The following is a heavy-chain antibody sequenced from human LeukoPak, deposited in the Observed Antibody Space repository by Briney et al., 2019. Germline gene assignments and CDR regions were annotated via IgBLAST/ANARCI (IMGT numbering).Heavy chain of an antibody. J-gene: IGHJ4*02. V-gene: IGHV3-30-3*01. CDR1: GFTFSSYA. CDR3: ARAPYYYGSGDY. D-gene: IGHD3-10*01. Sequence: GRSLRLSCAASGFTFSSYAMHWVRQAPGKGLEWVAVISYDGSNKYYADSVKGRFTISRDNSKNTLYLQMNSLRAEDTAVYYCARAPYYYGSGDYWGQGTLVTVSS. CDR2: ISYDGSNK.